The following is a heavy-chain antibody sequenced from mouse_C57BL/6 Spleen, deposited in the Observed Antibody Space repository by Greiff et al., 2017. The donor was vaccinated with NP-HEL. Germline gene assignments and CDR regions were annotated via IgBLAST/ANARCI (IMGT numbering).Heavy chain of an antibody. CDR1: GFSLTSYG. J-gene: IGHJ1*03. CDR3: ARHGDGHYGGYFDV. CDR2: IWSDGST. V-gene: IGHV2-6-1*01. Sequence: VKLMESGPGLVAPSQSLSITCTVSGFSLTSYGVHWVRQPPGKGLEWLVVIWSDGSTTYNSALKSRLSISKDNSKSQVFLKMNSLQTDDTAMYYCARHGDGHYGGYFDVWGTGTTVTVSS. D-gene: IGHD1-1*01.